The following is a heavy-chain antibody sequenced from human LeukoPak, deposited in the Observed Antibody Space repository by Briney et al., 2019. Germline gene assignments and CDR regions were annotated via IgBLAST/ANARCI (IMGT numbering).Heavy chain of an antibody. J-gene: IGHJ4*02. CDR3: ARSSSRYCSGGSCYSGVLGYFDY. D-gene: IGHD2-15*01. Sequence: GGSLRLSCAASGFTFSSYAMSWVRQAPGKGLEWVSYISSSRRTISYADSVKGRFTISRDNAKNSLYLQMNSLRAEDTAVYYCARSSSRYCSGGSCYSGVLGYFDYWGQGTLVTVSS. V-gene: IGHV3-48*01. CDR1: GFTFSSYA. CDR2: ISSSRRTI.